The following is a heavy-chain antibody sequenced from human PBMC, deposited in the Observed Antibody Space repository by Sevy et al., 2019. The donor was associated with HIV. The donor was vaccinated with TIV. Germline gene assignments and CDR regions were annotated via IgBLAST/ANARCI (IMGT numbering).Heavy chain of an antibody. V-gene: IGHV4-59*01. Sequence: SETLSLTCTVSGGSISAYHWSWIRQPPGKGLEYIGYIHYTGTTNYNPSLKSRVTISVDTSKNQFSLKLSSVNAADTALYYCARAPPVRSGDDSLNWLDPWGQGTLVTVSS. CDR2: IHYTGTT. D-gene: IGHD5-12*01. J-gene: IGHJ5*02. CDR1: GGSISAYH. CDR3: ARAPPVRSGDDSLNWLDP.